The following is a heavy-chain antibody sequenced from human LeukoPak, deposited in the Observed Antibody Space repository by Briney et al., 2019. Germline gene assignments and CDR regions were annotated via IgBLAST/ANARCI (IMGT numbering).Heavy chain of an antibody. CDR1: GFTFSSYS. CDR3: ANRGL. CDR2: ISSSSSYI. V-gene: IGHV3-21*04. J-gene: IGHJ4*02. Sequence: GGSLRLSCAASGFTFSSYSMNWVRQAPGKGLEWVSSISSSSSYIYYADSVKGRFTNSRDTSRNTLNLQMNSLRAEDTAVYYCANRGLWGQGTLVAVSS.